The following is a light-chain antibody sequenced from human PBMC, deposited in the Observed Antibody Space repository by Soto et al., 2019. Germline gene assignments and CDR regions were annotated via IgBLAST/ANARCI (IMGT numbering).Light chain of an antibody. V-gene: IGKV1-39*01. J-gene: IGKJ1*01. Sequence: DIQMTQSPSSLSASVGDRVTITCRASQSISTYLNWYQQTPGKAPKLLIYAASSLQSGVPSRFSGSGSGTDFTLTISSLHPEDSATYYCQQSYSTPPTFGQGT. CDR1: QSISTY. CDR3: QQSYSTPPT. CDR2: AAS.